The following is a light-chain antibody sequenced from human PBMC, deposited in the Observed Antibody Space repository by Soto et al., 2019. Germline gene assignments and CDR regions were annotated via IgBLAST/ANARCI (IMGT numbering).Light chain of an antibody. CDR2: EVS. Sequence: QSVLTQPASVSGSPGQSITISCTGTNSDVGGYNYVSWYQQHPGKAPKLVIFEVSNRPSGVSNRFSGSKSGNTASLTISGLQAEDEADFYCRSYTSSSTLVFGSGTKLTVL. CDR1: NSDVGGYNY. V-gene: IGLV2-14*01. J-gene: IGLJ1*01. CDR3: RSYTSSSTLV.